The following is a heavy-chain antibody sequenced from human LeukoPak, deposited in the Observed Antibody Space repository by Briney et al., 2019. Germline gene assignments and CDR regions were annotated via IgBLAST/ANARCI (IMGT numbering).Heavy chain of an antibody. V-gene: IGHV3-23*01. D-gene: IGHD2-2*01. CDR2: ISGSGGST. Sequence: PGGSLRLSCAASGFTFSSYAMSWVRQAPGKGLEWVSAISGSGGSTYHADSVKGRFTISRDNSKNTLYLQMNSLRAEDTAVYYCAKALGYCSSTSCYQSWFDPWGQGTLVTVSS. CDR3: AKALGYCSSTSCYQSWFDP. CDR1: GFTFSSYA. J-gene: IGHJ5*02.